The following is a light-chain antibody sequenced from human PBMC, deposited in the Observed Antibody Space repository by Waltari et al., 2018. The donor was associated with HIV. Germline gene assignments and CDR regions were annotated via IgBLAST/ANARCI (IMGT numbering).Light chain of an antibody. Sequence: QSALTKPASVSGSPGQSITISGTGTSSDVGGYNYVPWYQRQPGKAPKLMIYDVNNRPSGVSNRFSGSKSGNTASLTISGLQAEDEADYYCSSYTSSSTRVFGGGTKVTVL. J-gene: IGLJ3*02. CDR3: SSYTSSSTRV. CDR1: SSDVGGYNY. CDR2: DVN. V-gene: IGLV2-14*03.